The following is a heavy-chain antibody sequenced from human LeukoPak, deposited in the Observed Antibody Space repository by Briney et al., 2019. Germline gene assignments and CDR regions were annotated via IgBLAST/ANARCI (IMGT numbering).Heavy chain of an antibody. CDR1: GGSISSYY. V-gene: IGHV4-59*08. D-gene: IGHD4-23*01. CDR2: IYYSGST. J-gene: IGHJ3*02. Sequence: SSETLSLTCTVSGGSISSYYWSWIRQPPGKELEWIGYIYYSGSTNYNPSLKSRVTISVDTSKNQFSLKLSSVTAADTAVYYCARQVYGGNSVAFDIWGQGTMVTVSS. CDR3: ARQVYGGNSVAFDI.